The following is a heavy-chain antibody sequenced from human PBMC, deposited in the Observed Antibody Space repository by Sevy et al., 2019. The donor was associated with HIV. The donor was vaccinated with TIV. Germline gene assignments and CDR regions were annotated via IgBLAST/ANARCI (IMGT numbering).Heavy chain of an antibody. J-gene: IGHJ4*02. CDR1: GFTFSSYS. D-gene: IGHD3-22*01. V-gene: IGHV3-48*01. CDR3: AKDATMIVVVITFFDY. CDR2: ISSSSSTI. Sequence: GGSLRLSCAASGFTFSSYSMNWVRQAPGKGLEWVSYISSSSSTIYYADSVKGRFTISRDNSKNTLYLQMNSLRAEDTAVYYCAKDATMIVVVITFFDYWGQGTLVTVSS.